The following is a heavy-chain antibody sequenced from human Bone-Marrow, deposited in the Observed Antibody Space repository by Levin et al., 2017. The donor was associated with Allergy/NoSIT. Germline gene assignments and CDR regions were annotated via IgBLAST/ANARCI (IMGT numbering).Heavy chain of an antibody. D-gene: IGHD2-2*01. Sequence: GESLKISCKASGYTFTGYYMHWVRQAPGQGLEWMGRINPNSGGTNYAQKFQGGVTMTRDTSISTAYMELSRLRSDDTAVYYCASGCSSTNYYYYYMDGWGKGTTVTVSS. CDR2: INPNSGGT. CDR1: GYTFTGYY. V-gene: IGHV1-2*06. CDR3: ASGCSSTNYYYYYMDG. J-gene: IGHJ6*03.